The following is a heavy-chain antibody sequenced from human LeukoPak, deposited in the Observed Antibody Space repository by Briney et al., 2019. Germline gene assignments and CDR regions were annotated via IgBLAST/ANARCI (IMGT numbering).Heavy chain of an antibody. J-gene: IGHJ4*02. CDR1: GYTFTGYY. D-gene: IGHD4-17*01. Sequence: ASVKVSCKASGYTFTGYYMHWVRQAPGQGLEWMGWINPNSGGTNYAQKFQGRVTMTRDTSISTAYMEPSRLRSDDTAVYYCARDRHGDYAFDYWGQGTLVTVSS. CDR2: INPNSGGT. CDR3: ARDRHGDYAFDY. V-gene: IGHV1-2*02.